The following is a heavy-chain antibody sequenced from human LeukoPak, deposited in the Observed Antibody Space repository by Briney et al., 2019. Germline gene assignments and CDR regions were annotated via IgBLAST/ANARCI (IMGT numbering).Heavy chain of an antibody. CDR1: GGSISSYY. CDR3: AVGPAAMTPCDY. CDR2: IYYSGST. V-gene: IGHV4-59*08. J-gene: IGHJ4*02. Sequence: SETLSLTCTVSGGSISSYYWSWIRQLPGKGLEWIGYIYYSGSTNYNPSLKSRVTISVDTSKNQFSLKLSSVTAADTAVYYCAVGPAAMTPCDYWGQGTLVTVSS. D-gene: IGHD2-2*01.